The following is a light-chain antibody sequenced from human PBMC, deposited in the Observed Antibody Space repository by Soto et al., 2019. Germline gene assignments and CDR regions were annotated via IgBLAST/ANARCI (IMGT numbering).Light chain of an antibody. CDR3: QQRSKWPPT. CDR2: DAS. Sequence: EIVLTQSPATLSLSPGERVTLSCRASQSVSSYLAWYQHKPGQAPRLLIYDASNRATGIPARFSGSGSGTDFTLTISSLEPEDFAVYYCQQRSKWPPTFGGGTKVEIK. V-gene: IGKV3-11*01. J-gene: IGKJ4*01. CDR1: QSVSSY.